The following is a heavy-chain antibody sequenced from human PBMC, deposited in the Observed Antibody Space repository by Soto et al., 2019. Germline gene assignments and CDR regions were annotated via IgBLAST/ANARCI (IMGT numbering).Heavy chain of an antibody. V-gene: IGHV5-51*01. CDR1: GYSFTTYW. Sequence: PGESLKISCKGSGYSFTTYWIAWVRQMPGKGLEWMGIIYPSDSDTRYSPSFQGQVTISADKSISTASLQWSSLKASDTAMYYCALFSYDSSGYYSFDYWGQGTLVPVSS. J-gene: IGHJ4*02. CDR3: ALFSYDSSGYYSFDY. CDR2: IYPSDSDT. D-gene: IGHD3-22*01.